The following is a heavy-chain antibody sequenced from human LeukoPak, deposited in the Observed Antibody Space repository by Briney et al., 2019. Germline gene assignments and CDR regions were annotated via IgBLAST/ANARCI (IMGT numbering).Heavy chain of an antibody. J-gene: IGHJ5*02. CDR2: IYTSGST. CDR3: AREGLTRGDYPNWFDP. CDR1: GGSISSYY. D-gene: IGHD4-17*01. Sequence: SETLSLTCTVSGGSISSYYWSWIRQPAGKGLEWIGRIYTSGSTNYNPSLKSRVTMSVDTSKNQFSLKLSSVTAADTAVYYCAREGLTRGDYPNWFDPWGQGTLVTVSS. V-gene: IGHV4-4*07.